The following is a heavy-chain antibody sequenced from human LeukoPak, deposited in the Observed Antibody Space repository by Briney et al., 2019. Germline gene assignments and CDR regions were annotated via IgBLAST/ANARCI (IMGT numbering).Heavy chain of an antibody. D-gene: IGHD3-10*01. CDR3: ARAGLLLWFGEPKYYFDY. Sequence: SETLSLTCTVSGGSISSSSYYWGWIRQPPGKGLEWIGSIYYSGSTYYNPSLKSRVTISVDTSKNQFSLKLSSVTAADTAVYYCARAGLLLWFGEPKYYFDYWGQGTLVTVSS. CDR2: IYYSGST. V-gene: IGHV4-39*07. CDR1: GGSISSSSYY. J-gene: IGHJ4*02.